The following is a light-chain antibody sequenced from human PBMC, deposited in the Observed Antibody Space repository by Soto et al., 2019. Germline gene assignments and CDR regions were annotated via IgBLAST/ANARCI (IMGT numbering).Light chain of an antibody. V-gene: IGKV3-20*01. Sequence: EIALTQSPGTLSLSPGERATLSCRASQGVGNKYLAWYQQRPGQAPILLIYAASSRATGVPDRFSGGGSGTDFTLTISRLEPEDFAVYYCQQYTNAHGITFGQGTRLEIK. J-gene: IGKJ5*01. CDR3: QQYTNAHGIT. CDR1: QGVGNKY. CDR2: AAS.